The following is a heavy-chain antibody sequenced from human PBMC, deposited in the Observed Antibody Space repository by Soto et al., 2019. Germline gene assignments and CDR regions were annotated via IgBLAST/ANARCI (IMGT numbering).Heavy chain of an antibody. CDR3: ASEDIVVVPAHYYMDV. J-gene: IGHJ6*03. CDR1: GFTFSSYA. V-gene: IGHV3-23*01. CDR2: ISGSGGST. Sequence: GGSLRLSCAASGFTFSSYAMSWVRQAPGKGLEWVSAISGSGGSTYYADSVKGRFTISRDNSKNTLYLQMNSLRAEDTAVYYCASEDIVVVPAHYYMDVWGKGTTVTVSS. D-gene: IGHD2-2*01.